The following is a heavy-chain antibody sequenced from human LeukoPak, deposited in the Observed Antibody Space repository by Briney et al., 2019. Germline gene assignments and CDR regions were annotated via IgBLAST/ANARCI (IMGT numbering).Heavy chain of an antibody. J-gene: IGHJ3*01. CDR2: IFHSGST. CDR1: GGSISRYY. CDR3: ARHEGHCTGGNCYSNAFDV. V-gene: IGHV4-59*08. Sequence: SETLSLTCTVSGGSISRYYWNWIWRPPGKGLEWIGYIFHSGSTKYNPSLKSRVTISLDTSKKQFSLNLTSVTATDTAVYFCARHEGHCTGGNCYSNAFDVWGQGSMVTVSS. D-gene: IGHD2-15*01.